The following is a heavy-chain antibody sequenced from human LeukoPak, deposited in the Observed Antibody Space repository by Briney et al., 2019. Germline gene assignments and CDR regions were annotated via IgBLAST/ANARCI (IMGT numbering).Heavy chain of an antibody. CDR2: INHSGST. CDR1: GGSFSGYY. V-gene: IGHV4-34*01. J-gene: IGHJ5*02. D-gene: IGHD2-15*01. CDR3: ARGYRAVVAAYNWFDP. Sequence: PSETLSLTCAVYGGSFSGYYWSWIRQPPGKGREWIGEINHSGSTNYNPPLKSRVTISVDTSKNQFSLKLSSVTAADTAVYYCARGYRAVVAAYNWFDPWGQGTLVTVSS.